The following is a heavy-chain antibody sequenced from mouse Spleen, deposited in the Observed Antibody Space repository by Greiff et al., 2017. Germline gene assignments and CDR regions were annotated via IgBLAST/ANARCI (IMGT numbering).Heavy chain of an antibody. CDR3: ARNDDYYAMDY. J-gene: IGHJ4*01. V-gene: IGHV7-3*01. Sequence: EVKLVESGGGLVQPGGSLSLSCAASGFTFTDYYMSWVRQPPGKALEWLGFIRNKANGYTTEYSASVKGRFTISRDNSQSILYLQMNALRAEDSATYYCARNDDYYAMDYWGQGTSVTVSS. CDR1: GFTFTDYY. CDR2: IRNKANGYTT. D-gene: IGHD2-12*01.